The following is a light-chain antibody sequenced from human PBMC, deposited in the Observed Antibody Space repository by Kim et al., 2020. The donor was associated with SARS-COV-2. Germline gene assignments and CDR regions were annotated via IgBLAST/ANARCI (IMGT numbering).Light chain of an antibody. CDR2: DNN. CDR3: GTWDSSLSAVV. J-gene: IGLJ2*01. CDR1: SSNIGNNY. Sequence: QSVLTQPPSVSAAPGQKVTISCSGSSSNIGNNYVSWYQHLPGTAPKLLIYDNNKRPSGIPDRFSGSKSGTSATLDITGLQTGDEADYYCGTWDSSLSAVVFGGGTQLTVL. V-gene: IGLV1-51*01.